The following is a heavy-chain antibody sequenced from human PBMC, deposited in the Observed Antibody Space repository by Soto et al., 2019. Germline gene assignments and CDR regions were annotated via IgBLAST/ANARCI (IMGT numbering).Heavy chain of an antibody. J-gene: IGHJ6*02. CDR3: ASLPAAYYGMDV. CDR1: GGSISSYY. Sequence: KASETLSLTCTVSGGSISSYYWSWIRQPPGKGLEWIGYIYYSGSTNYNPSLKSRVTISVDTSKNQFSLKLSSVTAADTAVYYCASLPAAYYGMDVWGQGTTVTVSS. V-gene: IGHV4-59*01. D-gene: IGHD2-2*01. CDR2: IYYSGST.